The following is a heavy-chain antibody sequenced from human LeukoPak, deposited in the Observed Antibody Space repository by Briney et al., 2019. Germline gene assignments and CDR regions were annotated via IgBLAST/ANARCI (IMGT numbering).Heavy chain of an antibody. J-gene: IGHJ4*02. Sequence: GGSLRLSCAASGFTVSSNYMSWVRQAPGKGLEWVAVIWYDGSNKYYADSVKGRFTISRDNAKNSLYLQMNSLRAEDTAVYYCARKYSTSGFDYWGQGTLVTVSS. CDR3: ARKYSTSGFDY. CDR1: GFTVSSNY. CDR2: IWYDGSNK. V-gene: IGHV3-33*08. D-gene: IGHD2/OR15-2a*01.